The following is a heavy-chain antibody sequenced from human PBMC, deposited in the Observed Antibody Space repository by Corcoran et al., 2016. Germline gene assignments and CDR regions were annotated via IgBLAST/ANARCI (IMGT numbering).Heavy chain of an antibody. CDR2: IGTAGDT. Sequence: EVQLVESGGGLVQPGGSLRLSCAASGFTFSSYDMHWVRQATGKGLEWVSAIGTAGDTYYPGSVKGRFTISRENAKNSLYLQMNSLRAGDTAVYYCARGSWGSGSYYKPSYSPPDYWGQGTLVTVSS. CDR1: GFTFSSYD. J-gene: IGHJ4*02. V-gene: IGHV3-13*01. D-gene: IGHD3-10*01. CDR3: ARGSWGSGSYYKPSYSPPDY.